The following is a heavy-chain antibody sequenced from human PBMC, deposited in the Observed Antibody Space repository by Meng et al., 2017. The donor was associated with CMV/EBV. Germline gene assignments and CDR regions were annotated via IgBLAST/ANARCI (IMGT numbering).Heavy chain of an antibody. CDR3: ATGGSTTDHREIDWFDP. D-gene: IGHD3-16*01. Sequence: QVALVHAGAVVKQPGASGKVSCKVSGYTLTELSMHWVRQAPGKGLEWMGGFDPEDGDTIYAQKFQGRVTMTEDTSTDTAYMELSSLRSEDTAVYYCATGGSTTDHREIDWFDPWGQGTLVTVSS. CDR1: GYTLTELS. J-gene: IGHJ5*02. V-gene: IGHV1-24*01. CDR2: FDPEDGDT.